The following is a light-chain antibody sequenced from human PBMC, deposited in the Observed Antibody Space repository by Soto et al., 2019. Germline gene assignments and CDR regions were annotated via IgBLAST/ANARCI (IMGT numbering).Light chain of an antibody. CDR3: QQYNSYQYT. Sequence: DIQMTQSPSTLSASVGDRVTITCRASQSISSWLAWYQQKRGKAPKLLIYDASSLESGVPSRFSGSGSGTEFTLTISSLQPDDFATYYCQQYNSYQYTFGQGTKLEIK. CDR2: DAS. V-gene: IGKV1-5*01. CDR1: QSISSW. J-gene: IGKJ2*01.